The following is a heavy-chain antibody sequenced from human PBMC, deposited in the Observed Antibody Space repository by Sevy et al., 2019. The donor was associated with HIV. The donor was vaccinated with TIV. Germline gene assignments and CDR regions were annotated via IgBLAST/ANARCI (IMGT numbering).Heavy chain of an antibody. J-gene: IGHJ4*02. CDR1: GFTFSSYA. Sequence: GGSLRLSCAASGFTFSSYAMHWVRQAPGKGLEWVAVISYDGSNKYYADSVKGRFTISRDNSKNTLYLQMNSLRAGDTAVYYCARIGGEGGYSYGPIDYWGQGTLVTVSS. CDR2: ISYDGSNK. CDR3: ARIGGEGGYSYGPIDY. V-gene: IGHV3-30-3*01. D-gene: IGHD5-18*01.